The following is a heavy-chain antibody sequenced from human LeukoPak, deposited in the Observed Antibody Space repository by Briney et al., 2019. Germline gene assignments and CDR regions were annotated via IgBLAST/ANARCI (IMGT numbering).Heavy chain of an antibody. Sequence: GGSLRLSCAASGFSFSSYAMHWVRQAPGKGLEWVAVISYDGSNKYYADSVKGRFTISRDNSKNTLYLQMNSLRAGDTAVYYCARARGGYSYGYHAYYYYGMDVWGQGTTVTVSS. V-gene: IGHV3-30-3*01. CDR3: ARARGGYSYGYHAYYYYGMDV. J-gene: IGHJ6*02. D-gene: IGHD5-18*01. CDR1: GFSFSSYA. CDR2: ISYDGSNK.